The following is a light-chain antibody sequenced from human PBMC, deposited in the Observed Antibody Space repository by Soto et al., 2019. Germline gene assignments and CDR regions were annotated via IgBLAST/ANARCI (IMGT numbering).Light chain of an antibody. J-gene: IGKJ5*01. CDR1: QSISSY. V-gene: IGKV1-39*01. CDR3: QQSYSSPPIT. CDR2: DAS. Sequence: DIQMTQSPSSLSASLGDRITITCRASQSISSYLNWYQQKPGKAPKLLIHDASSLQSGVPSRFSGSGSWTHFTLTISSLQPEDFATYYCQQSYSSPPITFGQGTRLDIK.